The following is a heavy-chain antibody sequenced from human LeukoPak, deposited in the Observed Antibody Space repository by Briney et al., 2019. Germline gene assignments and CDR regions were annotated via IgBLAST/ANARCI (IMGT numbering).Heavy chain of an antibody. CDR3: ARDRGGSFQ. V-gene: IGHV4-4*02. J-gene: IGHJ4*02. CDR1: GASISSTNW. Sequence: SETLSLTCAISGASISSTNWWIWVRQPPGKGLEWIGEMHHSGRTNYNPSLKSRITISVDKSKNQFSLKLSSVTAADTAVYYCARDRGGSFQWGQGTLVTVSS. D-gene: IGHD2-15*01. CDR2: MHHSGRT.